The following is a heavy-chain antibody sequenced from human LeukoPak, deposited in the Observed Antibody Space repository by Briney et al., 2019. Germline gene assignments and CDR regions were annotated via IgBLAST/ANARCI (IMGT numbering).Heavy chain of an antibody. J-gene: IGHJ4*02. CDR3: ARVPAGSSDLFDD. D-gene: IGHD3-10*01. CDR1: GGSISSGDYY. Sequence: PSETLSLTCTVSGGSISSGDYYWSWIRQPPGQGLEWIGYIYYSGSTYYNPSLKSRVTISVDTSKNQFSLKLSSVTAADTAVYYCARVPAGSSDLFDDWGQGTPVTVSS. V-gene: IGHV4-30-4*08. CDR2: IYYSGST.